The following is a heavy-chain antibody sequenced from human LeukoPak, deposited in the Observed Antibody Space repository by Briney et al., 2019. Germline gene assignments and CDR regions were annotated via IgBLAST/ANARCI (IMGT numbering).Heavy chain of an antibody. CDR1: GGSISSYY. D-gene: IGHD4-11*01. J-gene: IGHJ5*02. Sequence: SETLSLTCTISGGSISSYYWNWIRQPPGKGLEWIGYIYDSGSTNYNPSLKSRVTISVDTSKNQFSLKQSSVTGADTAVYYCARGYSDYIWFDPWGQGTLVTVSS. CDR3: ARGYSDYIWFDP. CDR2: IYDSGST. V-gene: IGHV4-59*01.